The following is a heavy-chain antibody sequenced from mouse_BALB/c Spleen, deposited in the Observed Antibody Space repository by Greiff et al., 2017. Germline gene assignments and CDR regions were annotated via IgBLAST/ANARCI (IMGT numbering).Heavy chain of an antibody. CDR3: TRGWSYAMDY. Sequence: VQLQQPGAELVRPGASVKLSCKASGYTFTSYWINWVKQRPGQGLEWIGNIYPSDSYTNYNQKFKDKATLTVDKSSSTAYMQLSSPTSEDSAVYYCTRGWSYAMDYWGQGTSVTVSS. CDR1: GYTFTSYW. V-gene: IGHV1-69*02. J-gene: IGHJ4*01. D-gene: IGHD3-3*01. CDR2: IYPSDSYT.